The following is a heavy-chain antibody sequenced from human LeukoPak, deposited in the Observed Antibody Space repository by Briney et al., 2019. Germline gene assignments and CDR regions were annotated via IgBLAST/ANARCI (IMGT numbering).Heavy chain of an antibody. CDR1: GFTFSDSY. J-gene: IGHJ4*02. Sequence: GGSLRLSCAASGFTFSDSYMTWIRQAPGKGLEWVAFIDKSGGTTYYADSVKGRFTISRDNAKSSLYLEMNSLRAEDTAVYYCARDSYGSASPYDYWGQGTLVTVSS. CDR3: ARDSYGSASPYDY. CDR2: IDKSGGTT. V-gene: IGHV3-11*04. D-gene: IGHD3-10*01.